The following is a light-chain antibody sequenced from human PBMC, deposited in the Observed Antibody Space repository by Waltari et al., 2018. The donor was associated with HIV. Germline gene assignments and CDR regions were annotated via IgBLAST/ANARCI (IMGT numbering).Light chain of an antibody. CDR1: ENIEKY. CDR2: VAF. V-gene: IGKV1-39*01. CDR3: QQNTVTPLT. Sequence: IQMTTFPSSRSASVGDRVSLSCRASENIEKYLNWYQQRPGQAPKLLIHVAFNLKSGVPSRFSASGSGADFTLTITNLQPEDVALYFCQQNTVTPLTFGGGTRVDIK. J-gene: IGKJ4*01.